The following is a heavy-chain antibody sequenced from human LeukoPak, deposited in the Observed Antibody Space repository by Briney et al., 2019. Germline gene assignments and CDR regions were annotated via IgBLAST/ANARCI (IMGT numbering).Heavy chain of an antibody. Sequence: ASVKVSCKASGYTFTGYYMHWVRQAPGQGLEWMGWMNPNSGNTGYAQKFQGRVTMTRNTSISTAYMELSSLRSEDTAVYYCARGVNWFDPWGQGTLVTVSS. CDR3: ARGVNWFDP. V-gene: IGHV1-8*02. CDR2: MNPNSGNT. J-gene: IGHJ5*02. CDR1: GYTFTGYY.